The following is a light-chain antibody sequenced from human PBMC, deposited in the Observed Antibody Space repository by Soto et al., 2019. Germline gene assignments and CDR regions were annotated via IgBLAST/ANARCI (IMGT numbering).Light chain of an antibody. CDR1: QGISSW. V-gene: IGKV1-12*01. CDR2: TGS. J-gene: IGKJ1*01. CDR3: QQALSFPPT. Sequence: DIQMTQSPSSVSASVGDRVTITCRASQGISSWLAWYQQKPGEAPKLLIFTGSLLHSGVPPRFSGSGSGTDFTLTISSLQPEDFATYYCQQALSFPPTFGQGTKVDIK.